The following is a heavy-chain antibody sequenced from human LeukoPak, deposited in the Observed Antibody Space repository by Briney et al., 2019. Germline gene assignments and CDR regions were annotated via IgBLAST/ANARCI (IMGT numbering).Heavy chain of an antibody. CDR1: GYTSSSDW. Sequence: GGSLRLSCAASGYTSSSDWMSWVRQAPGKGLEWVSYISSSSTTIYYADSVKGRFTISRDNAKNSLYLQMNSLRAEDTAVYYCANVVGYSSGSAYYYMDVWGKGTTVTVSS. J-gene: IGHJ6*03. D-gene: IGHD6-19*01. V-gene: IGHV3-48*01. CDR3: ANVVGYSSGSAYYYMDV. CDR2: ISSSSTTI.